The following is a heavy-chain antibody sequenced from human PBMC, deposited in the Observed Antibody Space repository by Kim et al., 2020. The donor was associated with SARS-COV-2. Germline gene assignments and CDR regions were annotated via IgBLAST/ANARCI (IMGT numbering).Heavy chain of an antibody. Sequence: ASVKVSCKASGYSFRSLGMHWVRQAPGQGLEWMGRINTNTGNPTYAQAFTGRFVFSFDTSVSTAYLQISSLRADDSAVYYCARGGGAIKHYGLDVWGQGTTVTVSS. CDR3: ARGGGAIKHYGLDV. CDR1: GYSFRSLG. D-gene: IGHD3-10*01. V-gene: IGHV7-4-1*02. J-gene: IGHJ6*02. CDR2: INTNTGNP.